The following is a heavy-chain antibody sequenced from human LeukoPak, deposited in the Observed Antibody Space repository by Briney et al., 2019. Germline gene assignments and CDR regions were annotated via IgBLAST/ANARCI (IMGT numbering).Heavy chain of an antibody. Sequence: GRSLRLSCAASGFTFDDYAMHWVRQAPGKGLEWVSGISWNSGSIGYADPVKGRFTISRDNAKNSLYLQMNSLRAEDTALYYCAKDGAPTSWGQGTLVTVSS. CDR2: ISWNSGSI. D-gene: IGHD3-16*01. J-gene: IGHJ5*02. V-gene: IGHV3-9*01. CDR3: AKDGAPTS. CDR1: GFTFDDYA.